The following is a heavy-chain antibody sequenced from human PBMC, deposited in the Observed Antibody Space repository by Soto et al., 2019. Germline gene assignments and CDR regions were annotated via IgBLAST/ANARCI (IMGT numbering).Heavy chain of an antibody. V-gene: IGHV3-53*01. J-gene: IGHJ6*02. Sequence: PGGSLRLSCAASGFTVSSNYMSWVRQAPGKGLEWVSVIYSGGSTYYADSVKGRFTISRDNSKNTLYLQMNSLRAEGTAVYYCARAPITMVRGVPLFYYGMDVWGQGTTVTVSS. CDR1: GFTVSSNY. CDR2: IYSGGST. D-gene: IGHD3-10*01. CDR3: ARAPITMVRGVPLFYYGMDV.